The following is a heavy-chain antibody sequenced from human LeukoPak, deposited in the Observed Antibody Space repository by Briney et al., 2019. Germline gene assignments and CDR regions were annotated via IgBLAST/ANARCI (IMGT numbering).Heavy chain of an antibody. CDR1: GFTVSSNY. J-gene: IGHJ4*02. CDR3: ASGYDILTGYYTLDY. CDR2: IYSGGST. V-gene: IGHV3-53*01. Sequence: PGGSLRLSCAASGFTVSSNYMSWVRQAPGKGLEWVSVIYSGGSTYYADSVKGRFTISRDNSKNTLYLQMNSLRAEDTAVYYCASGYDILTGYYTLDYWAQGTLVTVPS. D-gene: IGHD3-9*01.